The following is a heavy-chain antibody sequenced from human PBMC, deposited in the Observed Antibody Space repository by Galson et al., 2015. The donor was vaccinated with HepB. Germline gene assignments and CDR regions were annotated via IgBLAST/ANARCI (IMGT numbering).Heavy chain of an antibody. V-gene: IGHV3-21*01. CDR1: GSTFSSYS. CDR3: ARRDDCSSTSCYTKYYYYYMDV. J-gene: IGHJ6*03. CDR2: ISSSSSYI. D-gene: IGHD2-2*01. Sequence: SLRLSCAASGSTFSSYSMNWVRQAPGKGLEWVSSISSSSSYIYYADSVKGRFTISRDNAKNSLYLQMNSLRAEDTAVYYCARRDDCSSTSCYTKYYYYYMDVWGKGTTVTVSS.